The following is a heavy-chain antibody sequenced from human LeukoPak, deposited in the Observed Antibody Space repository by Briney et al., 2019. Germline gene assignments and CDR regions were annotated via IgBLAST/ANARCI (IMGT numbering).Heavy chain of an antibody. D-gene: IGHD3-9*01. V-gene: IGHV1-46*01. J-gene: IGHJ5*02. Sequence: ASVKVSCKASGYTFTSYDINWVRQATGQGLEWMGIINPSGGSTSYAQKFQGRVTMTRDTSTSTVYMELSSLRSEDTAVYYCARGGPYYDILTGLNWFDPWGQGTLVTVSS. CDR3: ARGGPYYDILTGLNWFDP. CDR1: GYTFTSYD. CDR2: INPSGGST.